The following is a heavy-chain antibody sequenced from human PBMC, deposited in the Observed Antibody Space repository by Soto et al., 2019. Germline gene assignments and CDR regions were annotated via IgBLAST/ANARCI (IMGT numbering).Heavy chain of an antibody. D-gene: IGHD1-26*01. CDR1: GDSFNDYY. J-gene: IGHJ6*03. V-gene: IGHV1-2*04. Sequence: QVQLVQSGAEVRKPGASVTVSCRSSGDSFNDYYIHWVRQAPGQGFEWRGWINPYGGVTKYAQKFQGWVSMTRDTSIRTVYMQLSRLRSDDTAVYYCARESVGATATLDYYYFYMDVWGTGTTVTVSS. CDR2: INPYGGVT. CDR3: ARESVGATATLDYYYFYMDV.